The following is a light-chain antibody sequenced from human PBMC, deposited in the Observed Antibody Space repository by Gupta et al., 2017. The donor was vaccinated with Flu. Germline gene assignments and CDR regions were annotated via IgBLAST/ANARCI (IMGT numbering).Light chain of an antibody. V-gene: IGLV1-47*02. J-gene: IGLJ1*01. Sequence: QSVLTQPPSASGTPGQRVPIPCSGSSSNIGRHSVYWYQQLPGKAPKLLIYNSNQRPSGVPERFSGSKSGTSASLAINVLRSEDEADYYCETWDDSLIGSVFGGGTKIPVL. CDR1: SSNIGRHS. CDR3: ETWDDSLIGSV. CDR2: NSN.